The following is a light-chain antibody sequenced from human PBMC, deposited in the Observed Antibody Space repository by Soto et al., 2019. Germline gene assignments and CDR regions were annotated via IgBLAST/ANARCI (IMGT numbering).Light chain of an antibody. CDR1: SSDVGSYNR. Sequence: QSALTQPASVSGSPGQSITISCTGTSSDVGSYNRVSWYQQRPGKAPKLVISEVSQWPSGVPNRFSGSKSGNTASLTISGLQAEDEADYYCCSHTGITTVRIFGGGTKLTVL. CDR2: EVS. V-gene: IGLV2-23*02. J-gene: IGLJ2*01. CDR3: CSHTGITTVRI.